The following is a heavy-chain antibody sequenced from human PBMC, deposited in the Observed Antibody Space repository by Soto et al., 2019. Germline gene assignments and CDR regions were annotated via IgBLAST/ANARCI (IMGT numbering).Heavy chain of an antibody. CDR3: AKVAAYSRGWGYLQH. CDR1: GFTFDDYA. Sequence: PGGSLRLSCAASGFTFDDYAMHWVRQAPGKGLEWVSLISWDGGSTYYADSVKGRFTISRDNSKNSLYLQMNSLRAEDTALYYCAKVAAYSRGWGYLQHCGQGTLVTV. V-gene: IGHV3-43D*04. J-gene: IGHJ1*01. D-gene: IGHD6-19*01. CDR2: ISWDGGST.